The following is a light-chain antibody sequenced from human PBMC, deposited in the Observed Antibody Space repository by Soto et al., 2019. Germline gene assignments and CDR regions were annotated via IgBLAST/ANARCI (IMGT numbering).Light chain of an antibody. Sequence: EIVMTQSPATLSVSPWERATLSCMASQSVSSNLAWYQQKRGQAPRLLIYGASSRATGIPDRFSGSGSGTEFTLTISSLQSEDFAVYYCQQYNNWPAITFGQGTRLEIK. CDR3: QQYNNWPAIT. CDR1: QSVSSN. CDR2: GAS. V-gene: IGKV3D-15*01. J-gene: IGKJ5*01.